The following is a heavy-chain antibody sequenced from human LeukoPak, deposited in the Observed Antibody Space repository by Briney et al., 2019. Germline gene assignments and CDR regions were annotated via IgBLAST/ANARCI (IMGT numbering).Heavy chain of an antibody. V-gene: IGHV3-23*01. J-gene: IGHJ4*02. Sequence: PGGSLRLSCAASGFTFTNYAMSWVRQAPGKGLEWVPGVSGGGRSTYYADSVKGRFTISRDNSKNMLYLEMNSLGAEDTALYYCAKGGTIATGRYFDYWGQGTLVTVSS. CDR1: GFTFTNYA. CDR2: VSGGGRST. CDR3: AKGGTIATGRYFDY. D-gene: IGHD1-1*01.